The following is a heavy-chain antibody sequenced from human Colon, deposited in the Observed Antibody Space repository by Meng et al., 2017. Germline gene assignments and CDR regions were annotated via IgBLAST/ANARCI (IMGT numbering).Heavy chain of an antibody. Sequence: GHVQASGPGLGKPSGTLSLTGAVSGGSISSSNWWSWVRQPAGKGLEWIGEIYHSGSTNYNPSLKSRVTISVDKSKNQFSLKLSSVTAADTAVYYCASFPPPGKQWLVTDYWGQGTLVTVSS. CDR3: ASFPPPGKQWLVTDY. CDR1: GGSISSSNW. V-gene: IGHV4-4*02. D-gene: IGHD6-19*01. J-gene: IGHJ4*02. CDR2: IYHSGST.